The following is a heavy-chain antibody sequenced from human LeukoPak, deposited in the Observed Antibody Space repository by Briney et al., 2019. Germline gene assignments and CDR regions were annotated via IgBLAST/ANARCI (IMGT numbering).Heavy chain of an antibody. CDR3: ARGRSGSYSYPSRFDP. V-gene: IGHV4-34*01. CDR2: INHSGST. Sequence: SETLSLTCAVYGGSFSGYYWSWIRQPPGKGLEWIGEINHSGSTNYNPSLKSRVTISVDTSKNQSSLKLSSVTAADTAVYYCARGRSGSYSYPSRFDPWGQGTLVTVSS. CDR1: GGSFSGYY. J-gene: IGHJ5*02. D-gene: IGHD3-10*01.